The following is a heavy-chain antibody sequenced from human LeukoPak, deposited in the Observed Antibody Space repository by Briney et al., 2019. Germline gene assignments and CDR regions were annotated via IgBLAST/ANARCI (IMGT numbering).Heavy chain of an antibody. CDR2: ISGSGGST. CDR3: AKSLHRGYSGYAPFDY. Sequence: GGSLRLSCAASGFTFSSYAMSWVRQAPGKGLEWVSAISGSGGSTYYADSVKGRFTISRDNSKNTLYLQMNSLRAEDTAVYYCAKSLHRGYSGYAPFDYWGQGTLVTVSS. D-gene: IGHD5-12*01. CDR1: GFTFSSYA. J-gene: IGHJ4*02. V-gene: IGHV3-23*01.